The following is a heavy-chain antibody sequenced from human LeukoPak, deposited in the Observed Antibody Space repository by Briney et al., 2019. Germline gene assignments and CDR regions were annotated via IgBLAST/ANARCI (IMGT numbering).Heavy chain of an antibody. CDR3: AKVVGYYDYVWGSYRFPYFDY. CDR1: GFTFSSYG. V-gene: IGHV3-30*18. CDR2: ISYDGSNK. Sequence: GGSLRLSCAASGFTFSSYGMHWVRQAPGKGLEWVAVISYDGSNKYYADSVKGRFTISRDNSKNTLYLQMNSLRAEDTAVYYCAKVVGYYDYVWGSYRFPYFDYWGQGTLVTVSS. J-gene: IGHJ4*02. D-gene: IGHD3-16*02.